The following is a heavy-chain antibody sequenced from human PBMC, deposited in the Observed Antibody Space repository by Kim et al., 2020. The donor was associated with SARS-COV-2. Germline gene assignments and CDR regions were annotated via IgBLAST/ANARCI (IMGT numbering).Heavy chain of an antibody. CDR3: ARGRVVVVPAAPRHAFDI. CDR1: GGSISSGGYY. CDR2: IYYSGST. V-gene: IGHV4-31*03. D-gene: IGHD2-2*01. J-gene: IGHJ3*02. Sequence: SETLSLTCTVSGGSISSGGYYWSWIRQHPGKGLEWIGYIYYSGSTYYNPSLKSRVTISVDTSKNQFSLKLSSVTAADTAVYYCARGRVVVVPAAPRHAFDIWGQGTMVTVSS.